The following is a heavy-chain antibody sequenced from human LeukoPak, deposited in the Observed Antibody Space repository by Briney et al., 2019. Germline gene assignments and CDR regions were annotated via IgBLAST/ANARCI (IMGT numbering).Heavy chain of an antibody. CDR2: ISYDGRHT. Sequence: GGSLRLSCAASEFTFSASAMHWVRQAPGKGLEWVALISYDGRHTYYADSLRGRFTISRDTSKNTLYLKMNSLTADDTAHYFCARGVGAGPYFDFWGPGTLVTVSS. CDR3: ARGVGAGPYFDF. CDR1: EFTFSASA. V-gene: IGHV3-30*01. D-gene: IGHD1-26*01. J-gene: IGHJ4*02.